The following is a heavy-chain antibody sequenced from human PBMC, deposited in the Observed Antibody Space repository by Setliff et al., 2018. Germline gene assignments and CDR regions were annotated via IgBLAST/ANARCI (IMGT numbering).Heavy chain of an antibody. J-gene: IGHJ4*02. Sequence: GSLRLSCAASGFTFSTYGLNWVRQAPGKGLEWISYLNNDGTTIYYADSVKGRFTISRDNAKNSLYLQMNSLRAEDTAVYYCARSMQQLVRRYFDYWGQGTLVTVSS. D-gene: IGHD6-13*01. CDR2: LNNDGTTI. V-gene: IGHV3-48*04. CDR1: GFTFSTYG. CDR3: ARSMQQLVRRYFDY.